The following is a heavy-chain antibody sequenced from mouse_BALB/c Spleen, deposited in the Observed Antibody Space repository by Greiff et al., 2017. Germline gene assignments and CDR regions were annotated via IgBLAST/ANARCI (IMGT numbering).Heavy chain of an antibody. CDR1: GYAFSSSW. D-gene: IGHD2-4*01. CDR2: IYPGDGDT. V-gene: IGHV1-82*01. CDR3: ARSIYYDYENYAMDY. J-gene: IGHJ4*01. Sequence: VKLQESGPELVKPGASVKISCKASGYAFSSSWMNWVKQRPGQGLEWIGRIYPGDGDTNYNGKFKGKATLTADKSSSTAYMQLSSLTSVDSAVYFCARSIYYDYENYAMDYWGQGTSVTVSS.